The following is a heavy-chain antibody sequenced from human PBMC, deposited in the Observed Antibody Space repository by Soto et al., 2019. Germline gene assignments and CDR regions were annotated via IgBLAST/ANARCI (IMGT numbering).Heavy chain of an antibody. D-gene: IGHD2-2*01. CDR3: ARYCSSTSCYHYFDY. J-gene: IGHJ4*02. Sequence: ASVKVSCKASGYTFTSYGISWVRQAPGQGLEWMGWISAYNGDTNYAQKLQGRVTMTTDTSTSTAYMELRSLRSDDTAVYYCARYCSSTSCYHYFDYWGQGTLVTVAS. CDR2: ISAYNGDT. CDR1: GYTFTSYG. V-gene: IGHV1-18*04.